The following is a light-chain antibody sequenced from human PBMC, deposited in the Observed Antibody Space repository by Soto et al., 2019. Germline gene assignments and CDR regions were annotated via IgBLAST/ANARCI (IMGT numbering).Light chain of an antibody. V-gene: IGKV3-20*01. CDR2: GAS. Sequence: EIVLTQSPGTLSLSPGERATLSCRASQSVGSSHLAWYQQKPGQAPRLLIYGASIRATGIPDRFSGSGSGTDFTLTVSRLEPEDFAVYYCQQFGTSPLTFGGGTKVAI. CDR3: QQFGTSPLT. J-gene: IGKJ4*01. CDR1: QSVGSSH.